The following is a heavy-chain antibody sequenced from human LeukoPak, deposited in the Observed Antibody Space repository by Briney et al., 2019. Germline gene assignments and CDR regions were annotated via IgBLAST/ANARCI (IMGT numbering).Heavy chain of an antibody. V-gene: IGHV4-34*01. J-gene: IGHJ4*02. CDR3: ARLRRRDIVVVPAAPGNYYFDY. D-gene: IGHD2-2*01. CDR1: GGSFSGYY. Sequence: PSETLSLTCAVYGGSFSGYYWSWIRQPPGKGLEWIGEINHSGSTNYNPSLKSRVTISVDTSKNQFSLKLSSVTAADTAVYYCARLRRRDIVVVPAAPGNYYFDYWGQGTLVTVSS. CDR2: INHSGST.